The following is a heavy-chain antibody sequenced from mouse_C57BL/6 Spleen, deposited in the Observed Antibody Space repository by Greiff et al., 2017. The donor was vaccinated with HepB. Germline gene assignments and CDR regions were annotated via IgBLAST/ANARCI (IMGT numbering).Heavy chain of an antibody. Sequence: EVMLVESGGGLVKPGGSLKLSCAASGFTFSSYAMSWVRQTPEKRLEWVATISDGGSYTYYPDNVKGRFTISRDNAKNNLYLQMSHLKSEDTAMYYCARAPITTVVAPFAYWVQGTLVTVSA. D-gene: IGHD1-1*01. CDR2: ISDGGSYT. CDR3: ARAPITTVVAPFAY. V-gene: IGHV5-4*03. CDR1: GFTFSSYA. J-gene: IGHJ3*01.